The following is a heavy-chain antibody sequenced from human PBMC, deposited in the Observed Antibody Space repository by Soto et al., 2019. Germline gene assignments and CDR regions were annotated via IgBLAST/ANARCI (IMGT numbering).Heavy chain of an antibody. Sequence: QVQLQESGPGLVKPSETLSLTCTVSGGSISSYYWSWIRQPPGKGLEWIGFIYYSGSTNYNPSLKSRATISVDMSKNEQSLMLSFVTAAHTALYYCAGCLTLATTRGEGFDIGGQGPTATVSS. V-gene: IGHV4-59*03. CDR2: IYYSGST. CDR3: AGCLTLATTRGEGFDI. CDR1: GGSISSYY. J-gene: IGHJ3*02. D-gene: IGHD3-16*01.